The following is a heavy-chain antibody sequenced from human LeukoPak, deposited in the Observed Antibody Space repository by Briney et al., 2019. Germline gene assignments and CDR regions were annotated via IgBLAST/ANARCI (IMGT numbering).Heavy chain of an antibody. D-gene: IGHD4-17*01. CDR3: ARERTYGDSTFDY. Sequence: GGSLRLSCAASGFTFSSYWMSWVRQAPGKGLEWVANIKQDGSEKYYVDSVKGRFTISKDNAKNSLYLQMNSLRAEDTAVYYCARERTYGDSTFDYWGQGTLVTVSS. V-gene: IGHV3-7*01. J-gene: IGHJ4*02. CDR1: GFTFSSYW. CDR2: IKQDGSEK.